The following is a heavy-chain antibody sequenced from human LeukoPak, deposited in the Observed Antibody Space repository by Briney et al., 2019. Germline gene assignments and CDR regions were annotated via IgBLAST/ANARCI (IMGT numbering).Heavy chain of an antibody. V-gene: IGHV1-24*01. D-gene: IGHD1-20*01. CDR1: GYTLTELS. CDR3: ATDRRGRYNWNR. J-gene: IGHJ5*02. CDR2: FDPGDGET. Sequence: ASVKVSCKVSGYTLTELSMHWVRQAPGKGLEWMGGFDPGDGETIYAQKFQGRVTMTEDTSTDTAYMELSSLRSEDTAVYYCATDRRGRYNWNRWGQGTLVTVSS.